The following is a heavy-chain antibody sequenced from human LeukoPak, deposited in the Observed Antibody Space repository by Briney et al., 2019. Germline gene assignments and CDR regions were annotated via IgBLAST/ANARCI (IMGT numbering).Heavy chain of an antibody. J-gene: IGHJ4*02. Sequence: GGSLRLSCAASGFTFSSYAMSWVRQAPGKGLEWVSAISGSGGSTYYADSVKGRFTISRDNSKNTLYLQMNSLRAEDTAVYYCAKDDYDYVWGSYRPRGNFDYWGQGTLVTVSS. CDR1: GFTFSSYA. CDR2: ISGSGGST. CDR3: AKDDYDYVWGSYRPRGNFDY. D-gene: IGHD3-16*02. V-gene: IGHV3-23*01.